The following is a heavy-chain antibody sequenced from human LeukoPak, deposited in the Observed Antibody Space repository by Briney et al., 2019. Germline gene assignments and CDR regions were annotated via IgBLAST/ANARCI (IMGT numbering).Heavy chain of an antibody. CDR1: GGSISSTSYY. J-gene: IGHJ5*02. CDR2: IYYSGST. V-gene: IGHV4-39*07. Sequence: SETLSLTCTVSGGSISSTSYYWGWIRQPPGKGLEWIGSIYYSGSTYYNPSLKSRVTISVDTSKNQFSLKLSSVTAADTAVYYCARVEVAGTNWFDPWGQGTLVTVSS. D-gene: IGHD6-19*01. CDR3: ARVEVAGTNWFDP.